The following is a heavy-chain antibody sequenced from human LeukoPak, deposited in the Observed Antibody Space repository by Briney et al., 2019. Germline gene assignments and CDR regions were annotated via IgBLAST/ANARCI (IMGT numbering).Heavy chain of an antibody. CDR3: ARDHRDGYEVYSYFDY. CDR2: ISGSGGST. D-gene: IGHD5-24*01. V-gene: IGHV3-23*01. J-gene: IGHJ4*02. CDR1: GFTFSSYA. Sequence: GGSLRLSCAASGFTFSSYAMSWVRQAPGKGLEWVSAISGSGGSTYYADSVKGRFTISRDNSKNTLYLQMNNLRDEDTAVYYCARDHRDGYEVYSYFDYWGQGTLVTVSS.